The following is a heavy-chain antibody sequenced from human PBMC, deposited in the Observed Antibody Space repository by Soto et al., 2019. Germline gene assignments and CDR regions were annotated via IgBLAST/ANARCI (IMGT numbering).Heavy chain of an antibody. CDR2: ISYDGSNK. V-gene: IGHV3-30*18. Sequence: GGSLRLSCAASGFTFSSYGMHWVRQAPGKGLEWVAVISYDGSNKYYADSVKGRFTISRDNSKNTLYLQMNSLRAEDTAVYYCAKDDTGRRYYYYGMDVWGQGTTVTVSS. J-gene: IGHJ6*02. CDR1: GFTFSSYG. CDR3: AKDDTGRRYYYYGMDV.